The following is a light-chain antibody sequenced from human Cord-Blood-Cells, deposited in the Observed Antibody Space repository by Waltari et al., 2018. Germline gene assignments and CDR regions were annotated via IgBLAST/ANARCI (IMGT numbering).Light chain of an antibody. CDR1: QSVSSY. V-gene: IGKV3-11*01. CDR2: AAS. CDR3: QQRSNWPPIT. J-gene: IGKJ5*01. Sequence: EIVFTQSPATLSLSPGERATLSCRASQSVSSYLAWYQQKPGQAPRLLIYAASNRATGIPARFSGSGSGTDFTLTISSLEPEDFAVYYCQQRSNWPPITFGQGTRLEIK.